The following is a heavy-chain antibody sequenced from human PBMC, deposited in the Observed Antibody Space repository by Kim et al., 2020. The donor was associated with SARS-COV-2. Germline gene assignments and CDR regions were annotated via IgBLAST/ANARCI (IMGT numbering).Heavy chain of an antibody. D-gene: IGHD3-22*01. J-gene: IGHJ4*02. CDR2: VYYSGSA. V-gene: IGHV4-59*01. CDR3: VGANYYDSSGYTTFDY. Sequence: SETLSLNCTVSNGSISGYYWSWIRQPPGKGLEWIGYVYYSGSANYNPSLKSRVTISVDTSKNQFSLKLSSVTAADTAVYYCVGANYYDSSGYTTFDYWGQGTLVTVSS. CDR1: NGSISGYY.